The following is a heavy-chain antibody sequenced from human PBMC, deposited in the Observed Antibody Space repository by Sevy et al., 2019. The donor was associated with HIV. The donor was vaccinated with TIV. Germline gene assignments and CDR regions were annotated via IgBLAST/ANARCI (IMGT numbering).Heavy chain of an antibody. CDR2: INHSGGT. Sequence: SETLSLTCAVYGGSFSGYYWSWIRQPPGKGLEWIWEINHSGGTNYNPSLKSRVTISVDTSKNQFSLKLSSVTAADTAVYYCARHCSGTSCSHAFDIWGQGTMVTVSS. CDR1: GGSFSGYY. J-gene: IGHJ3*02. D-gene: IGHD2-2*01. CDR3: ARHCSGTSCSHAFDI. V-gene: IGHV4-34*01.